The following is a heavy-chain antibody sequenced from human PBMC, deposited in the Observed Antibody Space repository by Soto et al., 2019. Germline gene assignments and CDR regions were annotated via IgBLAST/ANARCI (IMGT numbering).Heavy chain of an antibody. V-gene: IGHV4-31*02. CDR2: IYYSGST. D-gene: IGHD3-10*02. J-gene: IGHJ2*01. Sequence: QHPGKGLEWIGYIYYSGSTYYNPSLKSRVTISVDTSKHQLSLKLSAVTGVDLAVFFFQAEDGIRDVRSVSAFLLNRSSDL. CDR3: QAEDGIRDVRSVSAFLLNRSSDL.